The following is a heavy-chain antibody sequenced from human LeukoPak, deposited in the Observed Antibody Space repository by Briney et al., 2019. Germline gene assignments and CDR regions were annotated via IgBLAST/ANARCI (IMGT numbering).Heavy chain of an antibody. Sequence: GGSLRLSCAASGFTFSSYWMHWVRQAPGKGLVWVSRINSDGSSTSYADSVKGRFTISRDNAKNTLYLQMNSLRAEDTAVYYCARDVPYFGMIVVDKAKGAFDIWGQGTMVTVSS. CDR3: ARDVPYFGMIVVDKAKGAFDI. D-gene: IGHD3-22*01. V-gene: IGHV3-74*01. CDR2: INSDGSST. CDR1: GFTFSSYW. J-gene: IGHJ3*02.